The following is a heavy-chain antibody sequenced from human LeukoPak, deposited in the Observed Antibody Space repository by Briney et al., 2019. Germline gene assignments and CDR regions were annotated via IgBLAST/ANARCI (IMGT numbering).Heavy chain of an antibody. Sequence: SETLSLTCAVYGGSFSGYYWSWIRQLPGKGLEWIGEINHSGSTNYNPSLKSRVTISVDTSKNQFSLKLSSVTAADTAVYYCARHFWVGAYYFDYWGQGTLVTVSS. CDR1: GGSFSGYY. V-gene: IGHV4-34*01. CDR2: INHSGST. CDR3: ARHFWVGAYYFDY. J-gene: IGHJ4*02. D-gene: IGHD1-26*01.